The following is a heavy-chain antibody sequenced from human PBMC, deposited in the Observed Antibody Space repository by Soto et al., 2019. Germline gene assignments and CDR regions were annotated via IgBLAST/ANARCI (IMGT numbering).Heavy chain of an antibody. CDR1: GFPFSSYG. CDR3: PKVWGFQGGYYSGRHYCAP. J-gene: IGHJ5*02. CDR2: LSGSDGTT. Sequence: GGSLRLSCAASGFPFSSYGMNCVRQDPGKGLEWASALSGSDGTTHYADSVRGRFTISRDNSNNTVFLQMNSLIVVDNGLHYSPKVWGFQGGYYSGRHYCAPWGKGALVTVSS. V-gene: IGHV3-23*01. D-gene: IGHD3-3*01.